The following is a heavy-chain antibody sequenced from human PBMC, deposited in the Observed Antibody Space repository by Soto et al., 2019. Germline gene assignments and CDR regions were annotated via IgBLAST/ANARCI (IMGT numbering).Heavy chain of an antibody. J-gene: IGHJ4*02. D-gene: IGHD6-13*01. CDR3: ASVSGGGSS. CDR1: GGTFSSYT. Sequence: QVQLVQSGAEVKKPGSSVKVSCKASGGTFSSYTISWVRQAPGQGLEWMGRIIPILGIANYAQKFQGRVTITADKSTSTAYMERSSLRSEDTGVYYCASVSGGGSSWGQGTLVTVSS. CDR2: IIPILGIA. V-gene: IGHV1-69*02.